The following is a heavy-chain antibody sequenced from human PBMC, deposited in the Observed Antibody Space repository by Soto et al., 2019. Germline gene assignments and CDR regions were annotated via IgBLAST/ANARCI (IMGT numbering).Heavy chain of an antibody. V-gene: IGHV3-23*01. D-gene: IGHD3-10*01. J-gene: IGHJ4*02. CDR2: ISGSGTTT. CDR1: GFIFSSYA. CDR3: ARGGTMALDY. Sequence: GGSLRLSCAASGFIFSSYALSWVRQAPGKGLEWVSAISGSGTTTYYADSVKGRFTISRDNAKNSLYLQMNSLRADDTAVYYCARGGTMALDYWGQGTLVTVSS.